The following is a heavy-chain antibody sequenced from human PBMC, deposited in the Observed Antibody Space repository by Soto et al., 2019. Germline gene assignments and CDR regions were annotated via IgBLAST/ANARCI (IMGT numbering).Heavy chain of an antibody. Sequence: SETLSLTCTVSGGSITSGGYSWSWIRQSPGQGLEWIGYIYQSGSAFYNPSLKTRAAILVDRSKNQFSLNLTSVTAADAAVYYCARAFYGVDLWGQGTTVTVSS. CDR2: IYQSGSA. CDR3: ARAFYGVDL. CDR1: GGSITSGGYS. V-gene: IGHV4-30-2*06. J-gene: IGHJ6*02.